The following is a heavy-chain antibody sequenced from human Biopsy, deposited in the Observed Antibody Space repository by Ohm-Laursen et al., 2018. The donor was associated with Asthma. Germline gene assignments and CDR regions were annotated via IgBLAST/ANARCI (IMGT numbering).Heavy chain of an antibody. D-gene: IGHD5-12*01. CDR1: GFMFRSFG. J-gene: IGHJ4*02. CDR2: ISYDGNHK. V-gene: IGHV3-30*18. Sequence: SLRLSCAASGFMFRSFGMHWVRQAPGKGLEWVAVISYDGNHKFYEDSVKGRFTISRDNSKNTLYLQMNSLRTEETAVYYCAKRRGYSGPDNYYRGQGTLVNLSS. CDR3: AKRRGYSGPDNYY.